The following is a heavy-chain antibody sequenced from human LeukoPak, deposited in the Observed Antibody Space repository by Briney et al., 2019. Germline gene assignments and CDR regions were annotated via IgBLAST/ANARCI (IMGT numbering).Heavy chain of an antibody. V-gene: IGHV3-30*03. Sequence: GRSLRLSCAASGFPFSSYSMHWVRQAPGKGLEWVAVISYDGSNKYYADSVKGRFTISRDNSKNTLYLQMNSLRDEDTAVYYCARGKPGSGSWWFDPWGQGTLVTVSS. J-gene: IGHJ5*02. CDR3: ARGKPGSGSWWFDP. D-gene: IGHD3-10*01. CDR2: ISYDGSNK. CDR1: GFPFSSYS.